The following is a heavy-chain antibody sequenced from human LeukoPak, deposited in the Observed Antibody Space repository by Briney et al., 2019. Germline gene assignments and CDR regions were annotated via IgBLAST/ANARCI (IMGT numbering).Heavy chain of an antibody. CDR1: GYTFSSYW. Sequence: GGSLRLSCAASGYTFSSYWMHWVRQAPGKGLVWVSRLNSDGTNTYHADSVKGRVTISRDNAKNTVYLEMNSLRAEDTAVYYCARGGLRNWYFDLWGRGTLVTVSS. CDR2: LNSDGTNT. V-gene: IGHV3-74*01. CDR3: ARGGLRNWYFDL. D-gene: IGHD5-12*01. J-gene: IGHJ2*01.